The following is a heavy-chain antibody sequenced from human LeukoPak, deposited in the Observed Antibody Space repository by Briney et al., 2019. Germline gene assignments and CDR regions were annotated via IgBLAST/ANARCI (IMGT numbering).Heavy chain of an antibody. CDR3: ARGLGPYCSGGSCPRGQYYYYGMDV. V-gene: IGHV3-30-3*01. CDR2: ISYDGSNK. J-gene: IGHJ6*02. CDR1: GFTFSSYA. D-gene: IGHD2-15*01. Sequence: GGSLRLSCAASGFTFSSYAMHWVRQAPGKGLEWVAVISYDGSNKYYAGSVKGRFTISRDNSKNTLYLQMNSLRAEDTAVYYCARGLGPYCSGGSCPRGQYYYYGMDVWGQGTTVTVSS.